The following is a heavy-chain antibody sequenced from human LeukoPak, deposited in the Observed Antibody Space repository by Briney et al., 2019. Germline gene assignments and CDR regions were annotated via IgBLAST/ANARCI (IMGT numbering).Heavy chain of an antibody. CDR3: GRYYDFWSGYPRAFDI. J-gene: IGHJ3*02. CDR1: GGSFSGYY. Sequence: SETLSLTCAVYGGSFSGYYWSWIRQPPGKGLEWIGEINHSGSTNYNPSLKSRVTISVDTSKNQFSLKLGSVTAADTAVYYCGRYYDFWSGYPRAFDIWGQGTMVTVSS. V-gene: IGHV4-34*01. D-gene: IGHD3-3*01. CDR2: INHSGST.